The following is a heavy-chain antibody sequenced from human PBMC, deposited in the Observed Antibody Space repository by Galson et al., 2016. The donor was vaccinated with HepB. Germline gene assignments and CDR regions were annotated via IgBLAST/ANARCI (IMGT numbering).Heavy chain of an antibody. Sequence: SLRLSCAASGFMFSDHYMDWVRQAPGKGLEWVARTRNKARSYTTEYAASVKGRFTISRGDSQNSVYLLMNSLNTEDTALYYCIRASSSSGYWYFDLWGRGTLVTVSS. V-gene: IGHV3-72*01. CDR1: GFMFSDHY. D-gene: IGHD6-6*01. CDR3: IRASSSSGYWYFDL. J-gene: IGHJ2*01. CDR2: TRNKARSYTT.